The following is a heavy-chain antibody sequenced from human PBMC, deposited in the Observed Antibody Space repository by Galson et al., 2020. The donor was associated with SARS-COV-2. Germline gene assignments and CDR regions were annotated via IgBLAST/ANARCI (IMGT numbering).Heavy chain of an antibody. J-gene: IGHJ4*02. Sequence: GESLKISCKASRYTFTDYFIHWVRQAPGQGLEWMGWMNPISGGTNYAQNFQGRVSMTSDTSVSTAYMELTRLTSDDTAVYYCARDHGRSGYMTDDHWGQGTLVTVSS. CDR3: ARDHGRSGYMTDDH. V-gene: IGHV1-2*02. CDR1: RYTFTDYF. D-gene: IGHD5-12*01. CDR2: MNPISGGT.